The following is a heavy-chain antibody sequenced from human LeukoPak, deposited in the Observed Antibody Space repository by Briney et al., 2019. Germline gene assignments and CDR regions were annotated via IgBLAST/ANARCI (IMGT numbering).Heavy chain of an antibody. CDR3: ARESGSRIAARYYYGMDV. CDR1: GFTFSDYY. Sequence: KPGGSLRLSCAASGFTFSDYYMSWIRQAPGKGLEWVSYISSSGSTIYYADSVKGRFTISRDNAKNSLYLQMNSLRAEDTAVYYCARESGSRIAARYYYGMDVWGQGTTVTVSS. D-gene: IGHD6-6*01. CDR2: ISSSGSTI. J-gene: IGHJ6*02. V-gene: IGHV3-11*01.